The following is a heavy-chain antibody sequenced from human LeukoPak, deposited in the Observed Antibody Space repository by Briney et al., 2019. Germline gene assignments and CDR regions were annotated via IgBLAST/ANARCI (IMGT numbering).Heavy chain of an antibody. D-gene: IGHD2-15*01. J-gene: IGHJ4*02. CDR2: IYGAGAR. CDR3: ATLLPASLHYFQN. CDR1: GFTVSDSY. V-gene: IGHV3-53*01. Sequence: GGSLRLSCAASGFTVSDSYMSWVRQAPGMGLEWVSVIYGAGARYYADSVKGRFTISKDNSKNTLYLQMTSLRVEDTAFYYCATLLPASLHYFQNWGQGALVTVSS.